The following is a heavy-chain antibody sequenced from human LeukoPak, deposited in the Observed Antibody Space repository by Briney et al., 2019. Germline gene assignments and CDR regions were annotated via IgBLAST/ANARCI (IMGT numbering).Heavy chain of an antibody. D-gene: IGHD5-18*01. V-gene: IGHV3-11*01. Sequence: KPGGSLRLSCAASGFTFSDYYKSWIRQAPGKGLEWVSYISSSGSTIYYADSVKGRFTISRDNAKNSLYLQMNSLRAEDTAVYYCATSYSYGQPEFDYWGQGTLVTVSS. CDR2: ISSSGSTI. CDR3: ATSYSYGQPEFDY. J-gene: IGHJ4*02. CDR1: GFTFSDYY.